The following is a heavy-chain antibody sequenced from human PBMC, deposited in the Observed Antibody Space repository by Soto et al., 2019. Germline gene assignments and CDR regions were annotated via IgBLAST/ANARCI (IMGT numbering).Heavy chain of an antibody. J-gene: IGHJ5*02. CDR3: ARVPSP. Sequence: QLQLQESGSGLVKPSQTLSLTCAVSGGSISSGGYSWSWIRQPPGKGLEWIGYIYHSGSTYYNQSLNCRVTISVDKSNSQFSLKLSSVTAADTAVYYCARVPSPWGQGTLVTVSS. CDR2: IYHSGST. V-gene: IGHV4-30-2*01. CDR1: GGSISSGGYS.